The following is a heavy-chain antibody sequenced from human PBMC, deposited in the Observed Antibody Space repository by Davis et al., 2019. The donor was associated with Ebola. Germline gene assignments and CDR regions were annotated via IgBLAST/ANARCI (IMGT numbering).Heavy chain of an antibody. J-gene: IGHJ4*02. CDR2: INHSGKT. Sequence: PSETLSLTCAVYGGSFSDYFWSWIRQAPGKGLEWIGEINHSGKTYYNPSLKSRVTISIDTSKIQFSLKMTSVTAADTAIYYCASPHQIRGRDYFDRWGQGTLVTVSS. D-gene: IGHD2-2*01. CDR1: GGSFSDYF. V-gene: IGHV4-34*01. CDR3: ASPHQIRGRDYFDR.